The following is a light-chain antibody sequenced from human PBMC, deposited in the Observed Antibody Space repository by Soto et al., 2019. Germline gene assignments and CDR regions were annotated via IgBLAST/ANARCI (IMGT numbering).Light chain of an antibody. Sequence: EIVMTQSPATLSVSPGESATLSCRASQSVSTKLAWYQQKPGQAPRLLIYDASTRATGIPARFSGSGSGTDFTLTISSLQSEDFTVYYCQQYKSWRTFDQGTDVEIK. CDR1: QSVSTK. V-gene: IGKV3D-15*01. CDR2: DAS. J-gene: IGKJ1*01. CDR3: QQYKSWRT.